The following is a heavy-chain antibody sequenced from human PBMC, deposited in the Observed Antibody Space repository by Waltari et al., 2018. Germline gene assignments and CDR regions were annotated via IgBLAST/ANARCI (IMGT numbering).Heavy chain of an antibody. J-gene: IGHJ4*02. V-gene: IGHV4-61*02. CDR3: ARDRNYAEFYFDH. D-gene: IGHD1-7*01. Sequence: QVQLQESGPSLVRPSATLSLTCSVSGASIKRGTYFWAWVRQPAKKGLEWIGRIYTTGDTHYNPSLQSRATISVDTSKNQISLNLRSLSAADTAVYYCARDRNYAEFYFDHWGPGILVTVSS. CDR2: IYTTGDT. CDR1: GASIKRGTYF.